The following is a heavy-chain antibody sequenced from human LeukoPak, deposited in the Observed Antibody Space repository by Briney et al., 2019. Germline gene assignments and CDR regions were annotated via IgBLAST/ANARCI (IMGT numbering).Heavy chain of an antibody. D-gene: IGHD2-2*01. J-gene: IGHJ6*03. V-gene: IGHV4-39*07. CDR3: ARVLSPAAKYYYYYYMDV. CDR1: GGSISSSSYY. Sequence: SETLSLTCTVSGGSISSSSYYWGWIRQPPGKGLEWIGSIYYSGSTYYNPSLKSRVTISVDTSKNQFSLKLSSVTAADTAVYYCARVLSPAAKYYYYYYMDVWGKGTTVTVSS. CDR2: IYYSGST.